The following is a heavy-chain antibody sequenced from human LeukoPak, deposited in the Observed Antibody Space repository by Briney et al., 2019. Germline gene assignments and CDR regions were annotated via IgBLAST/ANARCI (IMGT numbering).Heavy chain of an antibody. D-gene: IGHD5-12*01. CDR2: IYSGGST. Sequence: GGSLRLSCAVSGFTVSGNYMSWVRQAPGKGLEWVSLIYSGGSTYYADSVKGRFTISRDNFKNTLYLQMDSLRAEDTAVYFCAKETYSLYPAGYFQHWGQGTLVTVSS. CDR3: AKETYSLYPAGYFQH. J-gene: IGHJ1*01. V-gene: IGHV3-53*01. CDR1: GFTVSGNY.